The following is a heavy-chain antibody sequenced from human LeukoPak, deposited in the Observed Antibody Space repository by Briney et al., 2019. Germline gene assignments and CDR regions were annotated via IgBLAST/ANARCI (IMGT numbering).Heavy chain of an antibody. CDR2: TYYRSKWYN. CDR3: AREFDHQLAYDAFDM. V-gene: IGHV6-1*01. Sequence: SQTLSLTCAIPGDSVANNWAAWNWIRQSPSRGLEWLGRTYYRSKWYNDYAESVKSRVTIKQDTSKNQFSLHLNSVTPEDTAVYYCAREFDHQLAYDAFDMWGQGTVVTVSS. D-gene: IGHD2-2*01. CDR1: GDSVANNWAA. J-gene: IGHJ3*02.